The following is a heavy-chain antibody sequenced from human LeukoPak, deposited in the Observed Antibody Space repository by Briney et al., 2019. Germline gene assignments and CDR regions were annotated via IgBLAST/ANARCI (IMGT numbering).Heavy chain of an antibody. Sequence: GGSLRLSCAASGFIFSSYAMSWVRQAPGKGLEWVSTISGSGGSTYYADSVKGRFTISRDNSKNTVYLQMNSLRAEDTAVYYCARDRYGGNSPFDYWGQGTLVTVSS. CDR2: ISGSGGST. CDR3: ARDRYGGNSPFDY. D-gene: IGHD4-23*01. CDR1: GFIFSSYA. V-gene: IGHV3-23*01. J-gene: IGHJ4*02.